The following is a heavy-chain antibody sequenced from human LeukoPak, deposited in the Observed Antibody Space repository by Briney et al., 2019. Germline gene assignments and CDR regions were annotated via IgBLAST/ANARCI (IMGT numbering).Heavy chain of an antibody. Sequence: PGGSLRLSCAASGFTFSSYSMNWVRQAPGKGLEWVSSISSSSSYIYYADSVKGRFTISRDNAKNSLYLQMNSLRAEDTAVYYWGRVTNGPPTGTIFPWSPAPYGRDGWGKGTPVTVSS. D-gene: IGHD4-17*01. J-gene: IGHJ6*04. CDR2: ISSSSSYI. V-gene: IGHV3-21*01. CDR3: GRVTNGPPTGTIFPWSPAPYGRDG. CDR1: GFTFSSYS.